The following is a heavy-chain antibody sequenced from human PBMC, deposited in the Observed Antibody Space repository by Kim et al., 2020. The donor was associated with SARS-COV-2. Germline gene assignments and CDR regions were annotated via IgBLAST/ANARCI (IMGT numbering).Heavy chain of an antibody. V-gene: IGHV3-15*01. Sequence: GGSLRLSCAASGFTFSNAWMSWVRQAPGKGLEWVGRIKSKTDGGKTDYAAPVKGRFTISRDDSKNTLYLQMNSLKTEDTAVYYCTTNYLTTVTRVDYWGQGTLVTVSS. D-gene: IGHD4-17*01. CDR3: TTNYLTTVTRVDY. CDR1: GFTFSNAW. CDR2: IKSKTDGGKT. J-gene: IGHJ4*02.